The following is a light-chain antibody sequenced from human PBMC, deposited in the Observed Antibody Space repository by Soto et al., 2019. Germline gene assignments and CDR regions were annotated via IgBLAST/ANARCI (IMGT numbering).Light chain of an antibody. CDR1: QDISIY. Sequence: DIQMTQSPSSLSASVGDRVTITCQASQDISIYLNWYQQKPGKAPKLLIYDASNLETGVPSRFSGSGSGTDFTFTISSLQPEDIATYYGQQYDNLPLYTFGQGTKLEIK. J-gene: IGKJ2*01. V-gene: IGKV1-33*01. CDR3: QQYDNLPLYT. CDR2: DAS.